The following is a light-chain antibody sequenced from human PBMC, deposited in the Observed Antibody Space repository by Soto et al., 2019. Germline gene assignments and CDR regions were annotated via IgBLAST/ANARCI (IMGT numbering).Light chain of an antibody. J-gene: IGKJ2*01. CDR3: QQSYSTRLMYT. Sequence: DIQMTQSPSSLSASVGDSVTITCRARQSISSYLNWYQQKPGKAPKLLIYAASSLQSGVPSRFSGGGSGTDFTLTISSLQPEDFATYYCQQSYSTRLMYTFGQGTKVDIK. CDR2: AAS. CDR1: QSISSY. V-gene: IGKV1-39*01.